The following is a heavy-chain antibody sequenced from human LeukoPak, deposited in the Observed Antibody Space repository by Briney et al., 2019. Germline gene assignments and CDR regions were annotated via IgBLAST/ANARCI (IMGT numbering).Heavy chain of an antibody. V-gene: IGHV4-30-2*01. CDR3: ARGYCSGGSCPNWFDP. CDR1: GGSISSGGYS. Sequence: SETLSLTCTVSGGSISSGGYSWSWIRQPPGTGLEWIGYIYHSGSTYYNPSLKSRVTISVDRSKNQFSLKLSSVTAADTAVYYCARGYCSGGSCPNWFDPWGQGTLVTVSS. CDR2: IYHSGST. J-gene: IGHJ5*02. D-gene: IGHD2-15*01.